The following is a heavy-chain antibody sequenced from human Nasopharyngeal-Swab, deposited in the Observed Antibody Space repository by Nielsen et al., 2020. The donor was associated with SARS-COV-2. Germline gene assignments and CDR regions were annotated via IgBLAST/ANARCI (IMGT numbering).Heavy chain of an antibody. Sequence: SETLSLTCTVSGGSISSRSYYWGWIRQPPGKGLEWIGTIYYSGSTYYNPSLKSRVTISVDTSKNQFSLRLSSVTAADTAVYYCARQPPYYYGSGSYMTWFDPWGQGTLVTVSS. D-gene: IGHD3-10*01. J-gene: IGHJ5*02. V-gene: IGHV4-39*01. CDR2: IYYSGST. CDR1: GGSISSRSYY. CDR3: ARQPPYYYGSGSYMTWFDP.